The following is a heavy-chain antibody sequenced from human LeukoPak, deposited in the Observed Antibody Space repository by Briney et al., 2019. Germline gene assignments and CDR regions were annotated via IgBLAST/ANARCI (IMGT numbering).Heavy chain of an antibody. CDR1: GGSISSGGYY. CDR3: ARGKEDCSSTSCYRRYYYYYYMDV. D-gene: IGHD2-2*01. Sequence: PSETLSLTCTVSGGSISSGGYYWSWIRQPPGKGLEWIGYIYHSGSTYYNPSLKSRVTISVDRSKNQFSLKLSSVTAADTAVYYCARGKEDCSSTSCYRRYYYYYYMDVWGKGTTVTVSS. V-gene: IGHV4-30-2*01. J-gene: IGHJ6*03. CDR2: IYHSGST.